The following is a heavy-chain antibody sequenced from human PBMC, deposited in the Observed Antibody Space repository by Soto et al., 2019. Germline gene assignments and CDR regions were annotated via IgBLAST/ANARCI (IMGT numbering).Heavy chain of an antibody. CDR2: ISGSGGST. Sequence: PGGSLRLSCAASGFSFSSNSMKWVRQSPGKGLECVSAISGSGGSTYYADSVKGRFTISRDNSKNTLYLQMTSLRAEDTAVYYCATTNPGNWGQGTLVTVSS. V-gene: IGHV3-23*01. CDR1: GFSFSSNS. CDR3: ATTNPGN. D-gene: IGHD6-13*01. J-gene: IGHJ4*02.